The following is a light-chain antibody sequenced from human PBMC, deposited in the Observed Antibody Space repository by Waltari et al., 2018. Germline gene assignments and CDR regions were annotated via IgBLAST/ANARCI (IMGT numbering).Light chain of an antibody. CDR2: GKN. CDR3: NTREISGDVV. CDR1: SLRQYY. J-gene: IGLJ2*01. V-gene: IGLV3-19*01. Sequence: SFEPSQAPAVSVPLGQTARTTSQGDSLRQYYASWCRQKPGQAPVLLMYGKNNRPSGIPDLFSASSSGNTASLTISGARAEDEGDYYCNTREISGDVVFGGGTKLTVL.